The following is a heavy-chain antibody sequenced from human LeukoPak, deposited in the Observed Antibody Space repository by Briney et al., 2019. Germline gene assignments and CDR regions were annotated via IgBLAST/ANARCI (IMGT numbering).Heavy chain of an antibody. J-gene: IGHJ4*02. D-gene: IGHD3-10*01. CDR2: IYTSGST. CDR1: GGSIRSYY. CDR3: ARGLVYYGSGPESYFDY. Sequence: PSETLSLTXTVSGGSIRSYYRSWIRQPAGKGLEWIGRIYTSGSTNYNPSLKSRVTMSVDTSKNQFSLMLSSVTAADTAMYYCARGLVYYGSGPESYFDYWGQGTLVTVSS. V-gene: IGHV4-4*07.